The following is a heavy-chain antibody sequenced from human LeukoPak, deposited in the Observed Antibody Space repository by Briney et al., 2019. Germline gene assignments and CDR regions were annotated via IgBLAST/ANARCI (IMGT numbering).Heavy chain of an antibody. D-gene: IGHD3-9*01. CDR2: ISWNSGSI. CDR1: GFTFDDYA. J-gene: IGHJ4*02. Sequence: GGSLRLSCAASGFTFDDYAMHWVRQAPGKGLEWVSGISWNSGSIGYADSVEGRFTISRDNAKNSLYLQMNSLIAENTALYYCAKASNLILTGYPDYWGQGTLVTVSS. V-gene: IGHV3-9*01. CDR3: AKASNLILTGYPDY.